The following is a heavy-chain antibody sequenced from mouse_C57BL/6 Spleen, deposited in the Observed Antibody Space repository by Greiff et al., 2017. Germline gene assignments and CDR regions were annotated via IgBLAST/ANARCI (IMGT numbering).Heavy chain of an antibody. CDR1: GFTFSDYG. CDR3: ARRHYGSSYYAMDY. Sequence: EVMLVESGGGLVKPGGSLKLSCAASGFTFSDYGMHWVRQAPEKGLEWVAYISSGSSTMYYADTVKGRFTISRDNAKNTLFLQMTSLRSEDTAMYCCARRHYGSSYYAMDYWGQGTSVTVSS. V-gene: IGHV5-17*01. D-gene: IGHD1-1*01. CDR2: ISSGSSTM. J-gene: IGHJ4*01.